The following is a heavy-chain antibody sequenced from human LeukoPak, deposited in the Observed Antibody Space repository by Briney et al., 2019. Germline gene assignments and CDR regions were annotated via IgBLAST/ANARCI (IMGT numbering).Heavy chain of an antibody. V-gene: IGHV3-23*01. J-gene: IGHJ4*02. CDR2: ISGSGGST. D-gene: IGHD5-18*01. Sequence: GSLRLSCAASGFTFSSYAMSWVRQAPGKGLEWVSAISGSGGSTHYAGSVKGRFTISRDNSKNTLYLQMNSLRAEDTAVYYCAIGPAMADFWGQGTLVTVSS. CDR3: AIGPAMADF. CDR1: GFTFSSYA.